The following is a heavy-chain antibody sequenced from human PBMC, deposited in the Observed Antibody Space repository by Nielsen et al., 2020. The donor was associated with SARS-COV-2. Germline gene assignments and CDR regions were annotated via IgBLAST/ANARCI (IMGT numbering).Heavy chain of an antibody. D-gene: IGHD3-22*01. CDR3: AVSRITMIVVLRAFDI. V-gene: IGHV1-24*01. CDR2: FDPEDGET. Sequence: ASVKVSCKVSGYTLTELSMHWVRQAPGKGLEWMGGFDPEDGETIYAQKFQGRVTMTEDTSTDTAYMELSSLRSEDTAVYYCAVSRITMIVVLRAFDIWGQGTMVTVSS. J-gene: IGHJ3*02. CDR1: GYTLTELS.